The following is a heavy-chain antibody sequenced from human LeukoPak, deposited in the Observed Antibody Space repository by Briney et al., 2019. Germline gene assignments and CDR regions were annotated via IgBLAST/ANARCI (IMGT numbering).Heavy chain of an antibody. D-gene: IGHD6-13*01. Sequence: SETLSLTCTFFGGSISSYYWSWIRQPPGKGLEWIGYIYNSGSTNYNPSLKNRVTISLDTSKNQFSLKLSSVTAADTAVYYCARGVVAAAGRTFDFWGQGTLVTVSS. J-gene: IGHJ4*02. CDR1: GGSISSYY. CDR3: ARGVVAAAGRTFDF. V-gene: IGHV4-59*01. CDR2: IYNSGST.